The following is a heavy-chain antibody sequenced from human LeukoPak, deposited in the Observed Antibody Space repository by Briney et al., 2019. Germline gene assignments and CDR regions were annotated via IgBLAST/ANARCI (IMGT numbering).Heavy chain of an antibody. Sequence: ASVKVSCKASGYSFTGNYMHWVRQAPGQGLEWVGIINPSGGSTSYAQKFQGRVTMTRDMSTSTVYMELSSLRSEDTAVYYCARVGSGPTGYFDYWGQGTLVTVSS. CDR1: GYSFTGNY. CDR3: ARVGSGPTGYFDY. CDR2: INPSGGST. J-gene: IGHJ4*02. V-gene: IGHV1-46*01. D-gene: IGHD6-19*01.